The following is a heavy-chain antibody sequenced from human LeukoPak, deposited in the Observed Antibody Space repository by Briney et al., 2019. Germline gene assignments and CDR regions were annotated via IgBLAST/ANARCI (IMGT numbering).Heavy chain of an antibody. D-gene: IGHD4-23*01. Sequence: PSETLSLTCTVSGGSITGYYWSWIRQPPGKGLEWIGYVFYSGGTLYNPSLKSRVTISVDTSKNQFSLKLSSVTAADTAVYYCARLTDYGGNFDYWGQGTLVTVSS. CDR2: VFYSGGT. CDR3: ARLTDYGGNFDY. J-gene: IGHJ4*02. V-gene: IGHV4-59*08. CDR1: GGSITGYY.